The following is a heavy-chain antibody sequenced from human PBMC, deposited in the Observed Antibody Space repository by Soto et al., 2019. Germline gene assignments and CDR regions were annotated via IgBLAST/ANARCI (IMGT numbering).Heavy chain of an antibody. J-gene: IGHJ4*02. D-gene: IGHD2-21*02. Sequence: GESLKISCAASGFTVSSNYMSWVRQAPGKGLEWVSVIYSGGSTYYADPVKGRFTISRDNSKNTLYLQMNSLRAEDTAVYYCAREYCGGDCYDYFDYWGQGTLVTVSS. CDR2: IYSGGST. CDR1: GFTVSSNY. V-gene: IGHV3-66*02. CDR3: AREYCGGDCYDYFDY.